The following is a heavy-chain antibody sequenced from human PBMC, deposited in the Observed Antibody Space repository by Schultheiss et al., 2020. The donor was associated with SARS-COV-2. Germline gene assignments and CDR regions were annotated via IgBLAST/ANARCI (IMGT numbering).Heavy chain of an antibody. CDR2: ISSSGSTI. CDR3: ARDLQYSSGYYFGYYYYGMDV. D-gene: IGHD3-22*01. CDR1: GFTFSSYE. J-gene: IGHJ6*02. Sequence: GGSLRLSCAASGFTFSSYEMNWVRQAPGKGLEWVSYISSSGSTIYYADSVKGRFTISRDNSKNTLYLQMNSLRAEDTAVYYCARDLQYSSGYYFGYYYYGMDVWGQGTTVTVSS. V-gene: IGHV3-48*03.